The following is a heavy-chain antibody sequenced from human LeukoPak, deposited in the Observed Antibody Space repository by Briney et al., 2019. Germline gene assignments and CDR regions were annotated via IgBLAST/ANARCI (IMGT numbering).Heavy chain of an antibody. CDR2: IKQDGSEK. CDR3: ARDLGRCWASAWYSDL. J-gene: IGHJ2*01. CDR1: GFTFSSYW. V-gene: IGHV3-7*01. Sequence: GGSLRLSCAASGFTFSSYWMSWVRQAPGKGLEWGANIKQDGSEKYYVDSVKARFTISRDNAKTSLNLQMNTLRAEDTAVYYCARDLGRCWASAWYSDLSGRGTLVTVSS. D-gene: IGHD4/OR15-4a*01.